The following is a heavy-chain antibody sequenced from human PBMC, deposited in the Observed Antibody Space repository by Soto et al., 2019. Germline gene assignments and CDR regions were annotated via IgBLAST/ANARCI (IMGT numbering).Heavy chain of an antibody. V-gene: IGHV1-2*04. CDR2: INPNSGGT. CDR3: ARGGSSSPGYYYYYYGMDV. J-gene: IGHJ6*02. D-gene: IGHD6-6*01. CDR1: GYTFTGYY. Sequence: ASVKVSCKASGYTFTGYYMHWVRQAPGQGLEWMGWINPNSGGTNYAQKFQGWVTMTRDTSISTAYMELSRLRSDDTAVYYCARGGSSSPGYYYYYYGMDVWAKGPRSPSP.